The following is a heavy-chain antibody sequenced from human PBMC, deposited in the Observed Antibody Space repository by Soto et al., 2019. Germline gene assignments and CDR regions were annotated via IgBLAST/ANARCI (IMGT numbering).Heavy chain of an antibody. Sequence: QVQLQESGPGLVKPSETLSLTCTVSGGSISSYYWSWIRQPPGKGLEWIGYIYYSGSTNYNPSLKSRVTISVDTSKNQFSLKLSSVTAADTAVYYCARDVGSYFVGSNAFDIWGQGTMVTVSS. CDR2: IYYSGST. V-gene: IGHV4-59*01. CDR1: GGSISSYY. J-gene: IGHJ3*02. CDR3: ARDVGSYFVGSNAFDI. D-gene: IGHD1-26*01.